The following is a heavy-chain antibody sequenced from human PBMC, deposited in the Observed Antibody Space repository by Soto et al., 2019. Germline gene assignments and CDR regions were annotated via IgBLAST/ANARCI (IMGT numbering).Heavy chain of an antibody. CDR2: PIPIFGTP. J-gene: IGHJ6*02. D-gene: IGHD7-27*01. V-gene: IGHV1-69*13. CDR1: GGTFSNYA. CDR3: ASQLTGDSYYYGMDV. Sequence: SVKVSCKASGGTFSNYAISWVRQAPGQGLEWMGGPIPIFGTPDYAQKFQGRVTITADGSTSTAYMELSSLRSEDTAVYYCASQLTGDSYYYGMDVWGQGTTVTVSS.